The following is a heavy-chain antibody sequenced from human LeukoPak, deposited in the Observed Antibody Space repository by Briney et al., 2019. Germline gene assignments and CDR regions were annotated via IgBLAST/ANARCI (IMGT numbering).Heavy chain of an antibody. CDR3: ARGGGGSGSYDYYYYGMDV. J-gene: IGHJ6*02. V-gene: IGHV5-51*01. CDR2: IYRGNPAT. D-gene: IGHD3-10*01. Sequence: GASLKISCKGSGYSFTNYWIGLVRQTPGEGLEWVGIIYRGNPATRYSPSFQGQVTISADKSLSTAYLQWSSLKASDTAMYYCARGGGGSGSYDYYYYGMDVWGQGTTVTVSS. CDR1: GYSFTNYW.